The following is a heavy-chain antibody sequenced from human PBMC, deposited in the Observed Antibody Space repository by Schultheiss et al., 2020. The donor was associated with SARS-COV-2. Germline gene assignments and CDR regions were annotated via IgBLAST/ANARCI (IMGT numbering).Heavy chain of an antibody. CDR2: INHRGST. CDR1: GESFSAYY. D-gene: IGHD2-15*01. V-gene: IGHV4-34*01. Sequence: SQTLSLTCAVCGESFSAYYWGCIRQPPGKGLKWIRDINHRGSTNYNPSLKSRLTMSVDASKIQFSLRLSSVTAADTALYYCASTSDIVVAVAATWGQGTLVTVSS. CDR3: ASTSDIVVAVAAT. J-gene: IGHJ1*01.